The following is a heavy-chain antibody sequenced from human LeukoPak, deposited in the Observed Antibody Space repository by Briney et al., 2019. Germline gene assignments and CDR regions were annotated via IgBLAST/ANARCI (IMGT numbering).Heavy chain of an antibody. CDR3: ARRFGSGHPIDY. J-gene: IGHJ4*02. CDR1: GGSISSFY. V-gene: IGHV4-59*01. Sequence: SETLSLTCTVSGGSISSFYFNWIRQPPGKGLEWIGSICNTGSTNYNPSLKGRVTISVDTSRNQLSLHLKSVTAADTAVYYCARRFGSGHPIDYWGQGTLLTVSS. D-gene: IGHD3-10*01. CDR2: ICNTGST.